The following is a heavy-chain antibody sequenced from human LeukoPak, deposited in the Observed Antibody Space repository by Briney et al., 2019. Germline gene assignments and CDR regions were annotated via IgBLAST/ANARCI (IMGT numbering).Heavy chain of an antibody. Sequence: PGGSLRLSCAASGFTLSSSWMSWVRQAPGKGLEWVAKIKPDESEKYYLDSMKGRFTISRDNAHNSLYLQMNSLRAEDTAVYYCVRGHTILTYWGQGTLVTVSS. CDR2: IKPDESEK. CDR1: GFTLSSSW. CDR3: VRGHTILTY. J-gene: IGHJ4*02. D-gene: IGHD3-3*01. V-gene: IGHV3-7*04.